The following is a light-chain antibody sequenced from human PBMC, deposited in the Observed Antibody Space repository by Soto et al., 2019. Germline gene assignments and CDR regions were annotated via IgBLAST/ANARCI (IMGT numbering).Light chain of an antibody. CDR2: GAS. CDR3: QQDGSSPPT. V-gene: IGKV3-20*01. Sequence: IVLTQSPGTLSLSPGERTTLSCRASQSISRYLAWYQQKPGQGPRLLIYGASSWATGTPDRFSGSGSGTDFTLTINRLEPEDFALYYVQQDGSSPPTFGQGTKVEIK. J-gene: IGKJ1*01. CDR1: QSISRY.